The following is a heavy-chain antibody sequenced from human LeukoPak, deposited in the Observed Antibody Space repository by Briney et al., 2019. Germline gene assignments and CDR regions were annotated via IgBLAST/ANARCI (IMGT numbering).Heavy chain of an antibody. J-gene: IGHJ4*02. V-gene: IGHV4-34*01. D-gene: IGHD3-22*01. CDR1: GGSFSGYY. CDR3: ARGTPPPTYYYDSSGYYYFDY. CDR2: INHSGST. Sequence: SETLSLTCAVYGGSFSGYYWSWIRQPQGKGLEWSGEINHSGSTNYNPSLKSRVPISVDTFKDQFSPKLSSVTAADTAVYYCARGTPPPTYYYDSSGYYYFDYWGQGTLVTVSS.